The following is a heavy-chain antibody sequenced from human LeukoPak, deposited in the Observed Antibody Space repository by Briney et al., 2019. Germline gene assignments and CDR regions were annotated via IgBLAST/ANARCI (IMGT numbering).Heavy chain of an antibody. V-gene: IGHV4-39*01. CDR2: IYYSGST. Sequence: SETLSLTCTVSGGSISSSNYYWGWIRQPPGKGLEWIGSIYYSGSTYYNPSLKSRVTISVDTSKNQFSLKLSSVTAADTAVYYCARQDYDAFDIWGQGTMVTVSS. D-gene: IGHD4-11*01. J-gene: IGHJ3*02. CDR1: GGSISSSNYY. CDR3: ARQDYDAFDI.